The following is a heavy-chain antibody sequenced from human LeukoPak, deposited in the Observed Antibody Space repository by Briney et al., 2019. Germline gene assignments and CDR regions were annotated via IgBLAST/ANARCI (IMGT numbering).Heavy chain of an antibody. Sequence: SVKVSCKASGGTFSXXAISWVRQAPGQXXEWMGRIIPILGIANYAQKFQGRVTITADKSTSTAYMELSSLRSEDTAVYYCAGGYYYDSSGYWPAFDIWGQGTMVTVSS. CDR2: IIPILGIA. V-gene: IGHV1-69*04. CDR3: AGGYYYDSSGYWPAFDI. J-gene: IGHJ3*02. D-gene: IGHD3-22*01. CDR1: GGTFSXXA.